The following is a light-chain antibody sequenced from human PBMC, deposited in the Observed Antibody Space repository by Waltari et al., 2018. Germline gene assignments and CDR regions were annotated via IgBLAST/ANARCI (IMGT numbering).Light chain of an antibody. J-gene: IGLJ2*01. CDR3: LSYDSSLSAL. Sequence: QSVLTQPPSVSGAPRQRVPLSCTGSSSNIGSYYVSWYQQLPGTTPKLLIYEDNKRPSGVSDRFSGSKSGSSASLTITGLQTEDEADYYCLSYDSSLSALFGGGTRLTVL. V-gene: IGLV1-40*01. CDR1: SSNIGSYY. CDR2: EDN.